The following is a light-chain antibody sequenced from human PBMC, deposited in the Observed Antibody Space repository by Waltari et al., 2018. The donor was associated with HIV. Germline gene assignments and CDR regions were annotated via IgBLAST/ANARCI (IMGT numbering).Light chain of an antibody. V-gene: IGKV3-20*01. CDR3: QLTRA. J-gene: IGKJ1*01. CDR1: QSVSSSY. Sequence: EIVLTQSPGTLSLSPGERATLSCRASQSVSSSYLAWYQQKPGQAPRLLIYGASSRATDIPDRFSGSGTGTDFTLTISRLEPEDFAVYYCQLTRAFGQGTKVEIK. CDR2: GAS.